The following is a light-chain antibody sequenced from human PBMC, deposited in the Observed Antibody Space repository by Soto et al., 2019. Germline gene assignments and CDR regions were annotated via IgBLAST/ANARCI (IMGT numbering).Light chain of an antibody. Sequence: SSELTQPPSVSVSPGQTASITCPGDKLGDKYACWYQQKPGQSPVLVIYQDSKRPSGIPERFSGSNSGNTATLTISGTQAMDEADYYCQAWDSSTASFGGGTKLTVL. CDR3: QAWDSSTAS. V-gene: IGLV3-1*01. CDR2: QDS. J-gene: IGLJ2*01. CDR1: KLGDKY.